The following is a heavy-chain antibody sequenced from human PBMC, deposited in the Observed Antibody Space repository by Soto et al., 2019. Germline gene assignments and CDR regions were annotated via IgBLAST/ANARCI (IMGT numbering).Heavy chain of an antibody. CDR3: ARDRRTPYDFWSGYYAPFDY. CDR2: ISAYNGNT. V-gene: IGHV1-18*04. D-gene: IGHD3-3*01. Sequence: QVQLVQSGAEVKKPGASVKVSCKASGYTFTSYGISWVRQAPGQGLEWMGWISAYNGNTNYAQKLQGRVTMTTDTSTSTAYMDLRSLRSDDTAVYYCARDRRTPYDFWSGYYAPFDYWGQGTLVTVSS. J-gene: IGHJ4*02. CDR1: GYTFTSYG.